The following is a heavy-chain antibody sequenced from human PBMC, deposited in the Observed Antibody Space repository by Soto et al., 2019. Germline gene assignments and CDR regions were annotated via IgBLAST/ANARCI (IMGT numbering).Heavy chain of an antibody. V-gene: IGHV3-11*01. CDR3: ARGIAVDPDAFDI. CDR1: GFTFSDYY. D-gene: IGHD6-19*01. J-gene: IGHJ3*02. Sequence: GGSLRLSCAASGFTFSDYYMSWIRQAPGKGLEWVSYISNSGSTIYFADSVKGRFTISRDNAKNSLYLQMNSLRAEDTAVYYCARGIAVDPDAFDIWGQGTMVTVSS. CDR2: ISNSGSTI.